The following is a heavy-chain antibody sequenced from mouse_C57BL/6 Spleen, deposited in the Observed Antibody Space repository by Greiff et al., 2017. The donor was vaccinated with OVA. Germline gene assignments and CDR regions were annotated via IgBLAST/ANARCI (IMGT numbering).Heavy chain of an antibody. Sequence: EVKVVESGGDLVKPGGSLKLSCAASGFTFSSYGMSWVRQTPDKRLEWVATISSGGSYTYYPASVKGRFTISRDHAKNTLYLQMSSLKSEDTAMYYCARLWDVLPFAYWGHGTLVTVSA. CDR1: GFTFSSYG. V-gene: IGHV5-6*02. CDR2: ISSGGSYT. J-gene: IGHJ3*01. CDR3: ARLWDVLPFAY. D-gene: IGHD4-1*01.